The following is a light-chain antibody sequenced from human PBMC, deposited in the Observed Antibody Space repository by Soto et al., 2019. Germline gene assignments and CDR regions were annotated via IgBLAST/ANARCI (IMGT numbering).Light chain of an antibody. CDR1: QSVSSY. Sequence: EIVLTQSPATLSLSPGERATLSCRASQSVSSYLAWYQQKPGQAPRLLIYDASNRATGIPARFSGSGSGTDFTLTISSLEPEDFAVYYCQQRSNWPPDFGGVTKVEIK. V-gene: IGKV3-11*01. CDR3: QQRSNWPPD. CDR2: DAS. J-gene: IGKJ4*01.